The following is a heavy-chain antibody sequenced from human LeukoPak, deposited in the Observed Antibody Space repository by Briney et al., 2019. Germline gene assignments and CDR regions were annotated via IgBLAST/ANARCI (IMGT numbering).Heavy chain of an antibody. D-gene: IGHD3-22*01. J-gene: IGHJ3*02. CDR1: GGTFSSYA. V-gene: IGHV1-69*13. CDR3: ARASFSYTMIVVVDAFDI. CDR2: IIPIFGTA. Sequence: ASVKVSCKASGGTFSSYAISWVRQAPGQGLEWMGGIIPIFGTANYAQKFQGRVTITADESTSTAYMELSSLRSEDTAVYYCARASFSYTMIVVVDAFDIWGQGTMVTVSS.